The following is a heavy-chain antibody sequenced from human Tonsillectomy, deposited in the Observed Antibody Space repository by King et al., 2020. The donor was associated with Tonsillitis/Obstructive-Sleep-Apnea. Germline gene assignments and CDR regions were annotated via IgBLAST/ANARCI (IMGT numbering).Heavy chain of an antibody. D-gene: IGHD6-13*01. CDR3: FSQQLVLDY. J-gene: IGHJ4*02. CDR1: GYIFTSYG. CDR2: ISAYNGNT. Sequence: PLVQSGAEVKKPGASVKVSCKASGYIFTSYGISWVRQAPGQGLEWMGWISAYNGNTNYAQKLQGRVTMTTETSTSTAYVELRSLRSDDTAVYYCFSQQLVLDYWGQGTLVTVSS. V-gene: IGHV1-18*01.